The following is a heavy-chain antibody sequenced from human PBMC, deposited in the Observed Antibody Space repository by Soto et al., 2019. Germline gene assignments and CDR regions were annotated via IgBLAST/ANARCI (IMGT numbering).Heavy chain of an antibody. CDR2: ISTSSSNI. CDR1: GFSFSDYT. J-gene: IGHJ4*02. D-gene: IGHD2-15*01. V-gene: IGHV3-21*06. Sequence: XVSLRLSCVASGFSFSDYTMSWVRQAPGKGLDWVSTISTSSSNIFYAASVKGRFTVSRDNAKNTLYLQMDNLRAEDTAVYFCARGIGAVPVAAGLDYWGQGTLVTVSS. CDR3: ARGIGAVPVAAGLDY.